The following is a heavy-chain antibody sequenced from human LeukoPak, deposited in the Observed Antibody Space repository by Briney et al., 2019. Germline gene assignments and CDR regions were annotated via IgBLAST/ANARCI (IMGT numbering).Heavy chain of an antibody. D-gene: IGHD3-3*01. CDR2: IYHSGST. Sequence: PSETLSLTCAVSGGSISSGGYSWSWIRQPPGKGLEWIGYIYHSGSTYYNPSLKSRVTISVDRSKNQFSLKLSSVTAADTAVYYCARDPTPKYDFWSGYFGMDVWGQGTTVTVSS. CDR3: ARDPTPKYDFWSGYFGMDV. CDR1: GGSISSGGYS. J-gene: IGHJ6*02. V-gene: IGHV4-30-2*01.